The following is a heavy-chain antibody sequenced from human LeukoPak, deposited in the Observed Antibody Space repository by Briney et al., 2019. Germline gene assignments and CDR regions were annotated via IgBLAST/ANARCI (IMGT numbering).Heavy chain of an antibody. CDR1: GGTFSSYA. CDR2: IIPMFGTA. J-gene: IGHJ4*02. CDR3: AGSLAAAGYFDY. V-gene: IGHV1-69*13. Sequence: ASVTVSCKASGGTFSSYAISWVRQAPGQGLEWMGEIIPMFGTANYAQKFQGRVTITADESTSTANMELSSLRSEDTAVYYCAGSLAAAGYFDYWGQGTLVTVSS. D-gene: IGHD6-13*01.